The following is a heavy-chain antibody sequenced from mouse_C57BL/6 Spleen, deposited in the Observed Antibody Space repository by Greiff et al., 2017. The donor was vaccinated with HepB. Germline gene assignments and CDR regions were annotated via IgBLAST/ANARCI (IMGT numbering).Heavy chain of an antibody. V-gene: IGHV1-5*01. CDR1: GYTFTSYW. Sequence: EVKVEESGTVLARPGASVKMSCKTSGYTFTSYWMHWVKQRPGQGLEWIGAIYPGNSDTSYNQKFKGKAKLTAVTSASTAYMELSSLTNEDSAVYYCTRSYYYGSSPWFAYWGQGTLVTVSA. CDR2: IYPGNSDT. CDR3: TRSYYYGSSPWFAY. D-gene: IGHD1-1*01. J-gene: IGHJ3*01.